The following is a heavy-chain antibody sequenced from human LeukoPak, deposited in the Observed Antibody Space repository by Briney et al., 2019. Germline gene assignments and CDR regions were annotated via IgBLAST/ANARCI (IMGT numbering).Heavy chain of an antibody. CDR1: GYTFTSYY. Sequence: ASVKVSCKASGYTFTSYYMHWVRQAPGQGLEWMGIINPSGGSTSYAQKFQGRVTMTEDTSTDTAYMELSSLRSEDTAVYYCATESVVPAATVDYYYYMDVWGKGTTVTVSS. D-gene: IGHD2-2*01. CDR3: ATESVVPAATVDYYYYMDV. J-gene: IGHJ6*03. V-gene: IGHV1-46*01. CDR2: INPSGGST.